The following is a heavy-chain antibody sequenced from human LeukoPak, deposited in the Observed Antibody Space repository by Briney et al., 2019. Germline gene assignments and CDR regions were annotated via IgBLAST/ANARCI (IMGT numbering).Heavy chain of an antibody. V-gene: IGHV1-2*02. CDR3: ARDCSRATCYNVFDS. CDR2: INPKSGAT. D-gene: IGHD5-24*01. Sequence: ASVQVSCKASGYTFTGHYIHWLRQAPGQGLEWMGWINPKSGATNYAQMFQGRVSMTRDTSISTAHMVLSSLGSVDTAVYYCARDCSRATCYNVFDSWGQGSLVTVSS. J-gene: IGHJ4*02. CDR1: GYTFTGHY.